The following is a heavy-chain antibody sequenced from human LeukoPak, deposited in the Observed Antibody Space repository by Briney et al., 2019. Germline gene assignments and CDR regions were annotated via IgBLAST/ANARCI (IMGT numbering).Heavy chain of an antibody. J-gene: IGHJ5*02. CDR3: ARGKTAVRPLSWFDP. CDR1: GFTFSSYN. D-gene: IGHD3-10*01. Sequence: GGSLRLSCAASGFTFSSYNMNWVRQAPGKGLEWVSYISSSSSSISYADSVKGRFTISRDNAKNSLHLQMNSLRDEDTAVYFCARGKTAVRPLSWFDPWGQGTLVTVSS. V-gene: IGHV3-48*02. CDR2: ISSSSSSI.